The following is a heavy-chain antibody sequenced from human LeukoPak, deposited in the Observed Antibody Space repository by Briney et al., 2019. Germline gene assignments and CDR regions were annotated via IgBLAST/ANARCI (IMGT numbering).Heavy chain of an antibody. CDR2: IYYSGST. CDR3: ARDGPIAAAGTHYYYYGMDV. CDR1: GGSISSSSYY. D-gene: IGHD6-13*01. J-gene: IGHJ6*02. Sequence: PSETLSLTCTVSGGSISSSSYYWGWIRQPPGKGLEWIGSIYYSGSTYYNPSLKSRVTISVDTSKNQFSLKLSSVTAADTAVYYCARDGPIAAAGTHYYYYGMDVWGQGTTVTVSS. V-gene: IGHV4-39*07.